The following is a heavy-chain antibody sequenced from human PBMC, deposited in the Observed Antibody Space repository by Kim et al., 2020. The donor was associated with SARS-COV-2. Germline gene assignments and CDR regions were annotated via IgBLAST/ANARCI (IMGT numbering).Heavy chain of an antibody. CDR2: IYYSGST. D-gene: IGHD3-22*01. CDR1: GGSISSGGYY. J-gene: IGHJ4*02. CDR3: ARIYFVSLSTGGTFDY. Sequence: SETLSLTCTVSGGSISSGGYYWSWIRQHPGKGLEWIGYIYYSGSTYYNPSLKSRVTISVDTSKNQFSLKLSSVTAADTAVYYCARIYFVSLSTGGTFDYWGQGTLVTVSS. V-gene: IGHV4-31*03.